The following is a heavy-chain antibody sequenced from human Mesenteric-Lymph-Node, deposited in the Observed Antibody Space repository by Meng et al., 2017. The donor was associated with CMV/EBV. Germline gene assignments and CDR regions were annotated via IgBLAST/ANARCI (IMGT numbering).Heavy chain of an antibody. J-gene: IGHJ4*02. CDR1: RYW. Sequence: RYWMSWVRQAPGKGLEWVANIKEDGSEKYYVGSVKGRFTISRDNAKNSLYLQMNSLRAEDTAVYYCARDSVHGYYDSSGYFAARDYWGQGTLVTVSS. CDR2: IKEDGSEK. D-gene: IGHD3-22*01. CDR3: ARDSVHGYYDSSGYFAARDY. V-gene: IGHV3-7*01.